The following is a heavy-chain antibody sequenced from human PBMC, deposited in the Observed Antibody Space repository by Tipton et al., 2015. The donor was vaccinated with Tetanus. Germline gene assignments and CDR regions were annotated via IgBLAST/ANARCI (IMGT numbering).Heavy chain of an antibody. D-gene: IGHD5-18*01. CDR1: GFTFSSYA. V-gene: IGHV3-30*04. Sequence: SLRLSCAASGFTFSSYAMHWVRQAPGKGLEWVAVISYDGSNKYYADSVKGRFTISRDNSKNTLYLQMNSLRAEDTTVYYCASHGPPISVRVETAWTLAFDIWRGGTVLTVAT. CDR2: ISYDGSNK. J-gene: IGHJ3*02. CDR3: ASHGPPISVRVETAWTLAFDI.